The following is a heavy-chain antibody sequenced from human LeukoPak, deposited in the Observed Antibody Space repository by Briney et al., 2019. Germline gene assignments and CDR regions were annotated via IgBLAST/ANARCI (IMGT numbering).Heavy chain of an antibody. V-gene: IGHV1-46*01. CDR3: ARDPPYSSVARRFDY. Sequence: ASVKVSCKASGYTFTSYYIHWVRQAPGQGLEWMGIINPSGGSTSYAQKFQGRVTMTTDTSTSTVYMELSSLKSEDTAVCYCARDPPYSSVARRFDYWGQGTLVTVSS. CDR1: GYTFTSYY. D-gene: IGHD6-19*01. J-gene: IGHJ4*02. CDR2: INPSGGST.